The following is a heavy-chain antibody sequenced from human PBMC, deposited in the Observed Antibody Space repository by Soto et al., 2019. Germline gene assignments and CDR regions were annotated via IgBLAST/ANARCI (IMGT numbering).Heavy chain of an antibody. Sequence: PSETLSLTCNVSGGSIDRSNYYWDWLRQPPGKGLEWIGTTYYNGNAYYNPSLKSRVSMSVDTSKNQFSLKLVSVTAADTAVYYCARVACTSCSFGYWGQGTMVTVS. J-gene: IGHJ4*02. CDR3: ARVACTSCSFGY. CDR2: TYYNGNA. V-gene: IGHV4-39*01. CDR1: GGSIDRSNYY. D-gene: IGHD2-2*01.